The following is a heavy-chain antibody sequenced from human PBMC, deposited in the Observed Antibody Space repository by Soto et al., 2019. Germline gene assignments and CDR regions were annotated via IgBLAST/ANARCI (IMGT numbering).Heavy chain of an antibody. CDR1: GGSISSGGYY. Sequence: PSETLSLTCTVSGGSISSGGYYWSWIRQHPGKGLEWIGYIYYSGSTYYNPSLKSRVTISVDTSKNQFSLKLSSVTAADTAVYYCARFMVRGVMDFSSFEYWGQGTLVTVSS. CDR2: IYYSGST. D-gene: IGHD3-10*01. J-gene: IGHJ4*02. V-gene: IGHV4-31*03. CDR3: ARFMVRGVMDFSSFEY.